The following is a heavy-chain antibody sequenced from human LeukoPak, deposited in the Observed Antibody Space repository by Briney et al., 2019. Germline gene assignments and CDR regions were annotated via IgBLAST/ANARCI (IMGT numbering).Heavy chain of an antibody. CDR2: ISSSSSTI. V-gene: IGHV3-48*01. CDR1: GFTFSSYS. CDR3: ARGWTGTTRGDAFDI. J-gene: IGHJ3*02. Sequence: PAGSLRLSCAASGFTFSSYSMKWVRQATGKGLEWVSNISSSSSTIYYADSVKGRFNISRDNAKNSLYLQMNSLRAEDTAVYYCARGWTGTTRGDAFDIWGQGTMVTVSS. D-gene: IGHD1-1*01.